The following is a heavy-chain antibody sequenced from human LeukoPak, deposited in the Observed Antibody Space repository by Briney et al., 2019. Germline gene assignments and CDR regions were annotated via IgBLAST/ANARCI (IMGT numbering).Heavy chain of an antibody. CDR1: GGPISRYY. V-gene: IGHV4-59*01. Sequence: SETLSLTCTVSGGPISRYYWSWVRQPPGKGLEWIGNIYDSGSTNYNPSLKSRVTISVDTSKNQCSLKLSSVTAADTAVYDCARQSISGSSLSYFDYWGQGTLVNVSS. CDR2: IYDSGST. CDR3: ARQSISGSSLSYFDY. J-gene: IGHJ4*02. D-gene: IGHD3-22*01.